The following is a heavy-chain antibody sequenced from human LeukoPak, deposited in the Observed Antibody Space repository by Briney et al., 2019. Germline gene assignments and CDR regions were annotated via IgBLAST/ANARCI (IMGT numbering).Heavy chain of an antibody. CDR1: GFTFSNYW. V-gene: IGHV3-74*01. Sequence: GGSLRLSCAASGFTFSNYWMHWVRQAPGKGLVWVSRINSDGSTTSHADSVKGRFTISRDNAKNTLYLQMNRLRAEDTAVYYCARDYCSSTSCFPDVWGKGTTVTVSS. D-gene: IGHD2-2*01. J-gene: IGHJ6*04. CDR2: INSDGSTT. CDR3: ARDYCSSTSCFPDV.